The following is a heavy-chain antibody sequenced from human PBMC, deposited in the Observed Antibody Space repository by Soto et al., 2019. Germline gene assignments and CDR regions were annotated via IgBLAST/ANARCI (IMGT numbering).Heavy chain of an antibody. CDR1: GYTFTNNW. D-gene: IGHD5-18*01. V-gene: IGHV5-10-1*01. CDR3: ARRRGYSYDFDY. CDR2: IDPSDSRT. Sequence: PGESLKISCNASGYTFTNNWISWVRQKPGQGLEWMGRIDPSDSRTKYNPSFEGHVTISIDKSINTAFLQWSSLRASDTAVYLCARRRGYSYDFDYWGQGTLVTVSS. J-gene: IGHJ4*02.